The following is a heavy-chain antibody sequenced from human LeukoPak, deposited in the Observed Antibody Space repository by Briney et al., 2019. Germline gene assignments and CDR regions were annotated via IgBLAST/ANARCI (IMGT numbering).Heavy chain of an antibody. CDR2: IHPSDSTT. V-gene: IGHV5-51*01. CDR1: GHTFTDYW. D-gene: IGHD3-22*01. Sequence: GESLKISCQASGHTFTDYWIGWVRQMPGKGLEWMGIIHPSDSTTRYSPSFQGQVTISADKSISTVYLQWSSPQASDSAMYYCARRYYHSSEFDPWGQGTLVTVSS. CDR3: ARRYYHSSEFDP. J-gene: IGHJ5*02.